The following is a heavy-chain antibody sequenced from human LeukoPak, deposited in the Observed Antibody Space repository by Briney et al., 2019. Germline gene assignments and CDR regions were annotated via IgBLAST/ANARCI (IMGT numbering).Heavy chain of an antibody. D-gene: IGHD5-18*01. J-gene: IGHJ4*02. CDR1: GGSFSGYY. Sequence: SETLSLTCAVYGGSFSGYYWSWIRQPPGKGLEWIGEINHSGSTNYNPSLKSRATISVDTSKNQFSLKLSSVTAADTAVYYCARGSDTANDYWGQGTLVTVSS. V-gene: IGHV4-34*01. CDR2: INHSGST. CDR3: ARGSDTANDY.